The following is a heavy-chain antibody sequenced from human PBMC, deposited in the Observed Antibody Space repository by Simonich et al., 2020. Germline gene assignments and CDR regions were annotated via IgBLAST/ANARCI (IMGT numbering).Heavy chain of an antibody. D-gene: IGHD3-22*01. CDR2: INPILGIA. V-gene: IGHV1-69*10. Sequence: QVQLVQSGAEVKKPGSSVKVSCKASGGTFSSYAISWVRQAPGQGLGWMGGINPILGIANYAQKFQCRFTITADKSTSTAYMELSSLRSEDTAVYYCASSPYYYDSSGYYYSGLVYWGQGTLVTVSS. CDR3: ASSPYYYDSSGYYYSGLVY. J-gene: IGHJ4*02. CDR1: GGTFSSYA.